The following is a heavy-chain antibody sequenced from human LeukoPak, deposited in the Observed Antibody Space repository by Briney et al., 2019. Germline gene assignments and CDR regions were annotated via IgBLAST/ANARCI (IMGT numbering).Heavy chain of an antibody. CDR3: AKGNGYSYGRYYFDY. J-gene: IGHJ4*02. V-gene: IGHV3-23*01. D-gene: IGHD5-18*01. Sequence: PGGSLRLSCAASGFTFSSYAVSWVRQAPGKGLEWVSAISGSGGTTYYADSVKGRFTISRDNSRNTLYLQMNSLRVEDTAVYYCAKGNGYSYGRYYFDYWGRGTLVTVSS. CDR2: ISGSGGTT. CDR1: GFTFSSYA.